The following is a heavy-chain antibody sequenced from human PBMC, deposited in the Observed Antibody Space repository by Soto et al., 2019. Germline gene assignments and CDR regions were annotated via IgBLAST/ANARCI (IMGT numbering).Heavy chain of an antibody. Sequence: QVQLVQSGAKVKKPGSSVKVSCKASGGTFSTNPISWVRQAPGQGLEWMGGTGSGTGPGNHAQKFQGRLTITVDKSTSTVYMELSSLSSEDTAVYYCARRDSGGFYRYFDSWGQGTLVTVSS. CDR1: GGTFSTNP. CDR3: ARRDSGGFYRYFDS. D-gene: IGHD2-15*01. V-gene: IGHV1-69*06. CDR2: TGSGTGPG. J-gene: IGHJ4*02.